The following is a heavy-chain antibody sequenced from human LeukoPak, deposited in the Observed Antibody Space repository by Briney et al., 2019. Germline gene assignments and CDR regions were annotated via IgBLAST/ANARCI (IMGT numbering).Heavy chain of an antibody. CDR2: INPNSGGT. CDR3: AREGYCSSTSCYPDY. V-gene: IGHV1-2*02. CDR1: GYTFTGYY. J-gene: IGHJ4*02. Sequence: ASVKVSCKASGYTFTGYYMHWVRQAAGHGLEWRGWINPNSGGTNYAQKFQGRVTMTRDTSISTAYMELSRLRSDDTAVYYCAREGYCSSTSCYPDYWGQGTLVTVSS. D-gene: IGHD2-2*01.